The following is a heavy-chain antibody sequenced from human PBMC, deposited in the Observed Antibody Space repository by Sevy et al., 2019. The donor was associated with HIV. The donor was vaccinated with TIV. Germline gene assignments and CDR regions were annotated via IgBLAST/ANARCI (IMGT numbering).Heavy chain of an antibody. CDR1: GCTLSSYT. CDR3: VRDERAIASHFDY. D-gene: IGHD2-21*01. V-gene: IGHV3-48*02. CDR2: FDRTDIT. J-gene: IGHJ4*02. Sequence: GGSLRLSCEASGCTLSSYTMNWVRQSPEKGLEWVATFDRTDITHYADSVKGRFIISRDTAKNSLFLQMNSLRDDDTAMYFCVRDERAIASHFDYWSRGTLVTVSS.